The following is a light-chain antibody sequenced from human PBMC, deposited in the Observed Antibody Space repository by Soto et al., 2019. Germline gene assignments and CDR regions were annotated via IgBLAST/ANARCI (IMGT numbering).Light chain of an antibody. Sequence: ESVLTQSPATLSLSPGERATLSCRTSPSVSNSLAWYQHKPGQAPRLLIHDASNRATGVPTRFSGSGSGTDFTLTISSLEPEDFAVYYCQQRNQWPPVTFGGGTRVEIK. CDR2: DAS. CDR3: QQRNQWPPVT. J-gene: IGKJ4*01. V-gene: IGKV3-11*01. CDR1: PSVSNS.